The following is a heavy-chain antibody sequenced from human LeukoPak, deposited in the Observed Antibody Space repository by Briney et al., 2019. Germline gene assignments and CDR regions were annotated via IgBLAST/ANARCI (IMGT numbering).Heavy chain of an antibody. CDR2: IIPILGMA. CDR1: GGTFSSYA. D-gene: IGHD3-10*01. V-gene: IGHV1-69*04. CDR3: ARDLEYYCGSGTRLSENDAFDI. Sequence: SVKVSCKASGGTFSSYAISWVRQAPGQGLEWMGRIIPILGMANYAQKFQGRVTITADKSTSTAYMELSSLRSEDTAVYYCARDLEYYCGSGTRLSENDAFDIWGQGTMVTVSS. J-gene: IGHJ3*02.